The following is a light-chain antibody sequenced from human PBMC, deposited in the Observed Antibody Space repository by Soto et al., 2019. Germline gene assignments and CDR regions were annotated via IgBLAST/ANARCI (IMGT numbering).Light chain of an antibody. CDR1: QSVGRNF. CDR2: GAS. J-gene: IGKJ4*01. CDR3: QQYASSPLT. V-gene: IGKV3-20*01. Sequence: EIVLTQSPGTLSLSPGERATLSCRASQSVGRNFLAWYQQKPGQAPRLLIHGASSRATGIPDRFSGSGSGTDLILTISRLEPEDFAVYYCQQYASSPLTFGGGTKVE.